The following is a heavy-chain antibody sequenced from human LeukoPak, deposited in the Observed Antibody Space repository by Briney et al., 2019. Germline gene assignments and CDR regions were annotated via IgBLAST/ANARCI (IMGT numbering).Heavy chain of an antibody. D-gene: IGHD1-20*01. Sequence: GGSLRLSCSASGFTFSSYAMHWVRQAPGKGLEYVSAISSNGGSTYYADSVKGRFTISRDNSKNTLYLQMSSLRAEDTAVYYCARDPEYNWNPLQDWGQGTLVTVSS. J-gene: IGHJ4*02. CDR1: GFTFSSYA. CDR2: ISSNGGST. V-gene: IGHV3-64D*06. CDR3: ARDPEYNWNPLQD.